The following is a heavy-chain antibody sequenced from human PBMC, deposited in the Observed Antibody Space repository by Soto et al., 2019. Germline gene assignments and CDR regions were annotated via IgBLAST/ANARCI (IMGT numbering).Heavy chain of an antibody. D-gene: IGHD3-3*01. Sequence: ASETLSLTCTVSGGSISSYYWSWIRQPPGKGLGWIGEINHTGGTHYNPSLKSRVTMSVDTSKNQFSLRLSSVTAADTAIYYCATRITVFGLLIPPFDPWGQGTQVTVSS. CDR2: INHTGGT. CDR1: GGSISSYY. CDR3: ATRITVFGLLIPPFDP. J-gene: IGHJ5*02. V-gene: IGHV4-59*04.